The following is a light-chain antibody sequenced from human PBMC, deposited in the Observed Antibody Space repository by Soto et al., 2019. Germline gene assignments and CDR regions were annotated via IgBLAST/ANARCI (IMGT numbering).Light chain of an antibody. CDR2: DAS. V-gene: IGKV3-11*01. CDR1: QSVSSY. J-gene: IGKJ1*01. CDR3: QQRSNWPPWT. Sequence: EIVLTQSPATLSLSPGERATLSCRASQSVSSYLAWYQQKSGQAPRLLIYDASNRATGIPARFSGSGSGTDFTLTIGSLEPEDFAVYYCQQRSNWPPWTFGQGTKVDIK.